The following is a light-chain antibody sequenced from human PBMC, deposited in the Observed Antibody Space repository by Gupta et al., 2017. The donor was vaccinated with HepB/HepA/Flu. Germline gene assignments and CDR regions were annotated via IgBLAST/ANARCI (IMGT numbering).Light chain of an antibody. Sequence: VLTQSPDTLSSSPGERATLSCRASQSVNDYLAWYQQKPGQAPRLLIYGASSRATGIPDRFSGSGSETDFTLTISRLEPEDFAVYYCQQYGSSPVTFGQGTRLEI. CDR1: QSVNDY. CDR3: QQYGSSPVT. J-gene: IGKJ5*01. V-gene: IGKV3-20*01. CDR2: GAS.